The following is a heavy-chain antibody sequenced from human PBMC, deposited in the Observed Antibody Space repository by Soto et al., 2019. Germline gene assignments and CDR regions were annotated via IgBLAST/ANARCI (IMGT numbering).Heavy chain of an antibody. CDR1: GGTFSTYT. J-gene: IGHJ4*02. D-gene: IGHD1-26*01. CDR3: ATITSGSYGGDY. CDR2: IIPIVGIV. Sequence: QVQLVQSGAEVKKPGSSVKVSCKASGGTFSTYTVTWVRQAPGQGLEWMGRIIPIVGIVNYAQKFQCRVTITADKSTSIAYMELSSLRSEDTAVYYCATITSGSYGGDYWGQGTLVTVSS. V-gene: IGHV1-69*02.